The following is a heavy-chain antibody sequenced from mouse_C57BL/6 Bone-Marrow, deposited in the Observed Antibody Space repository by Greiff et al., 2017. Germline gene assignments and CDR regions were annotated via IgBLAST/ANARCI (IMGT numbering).Heavy chain of an antibody. J-gene: IGHJ3*01. CDR1: GFSLTSYG. CDR3: SSYEYDGGFAY. Sequence: VMLVESGPGLVAPSQSLSITCTVSGFSLTSYGVDWVRQSPGKGLEWLGAIWGVGSTNYNSALKSRLSISKDNSKSQVLLQMNSLQTADTALTYSSSYEYDGGFAYWGQGTLVTVSA. V-gene: IGHV2-6*01. D-gene: IGHD2-4*01. CDR2: IWGVGST.